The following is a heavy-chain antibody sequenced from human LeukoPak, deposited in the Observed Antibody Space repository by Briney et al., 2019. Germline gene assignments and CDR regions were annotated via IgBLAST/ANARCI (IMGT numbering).Heavy chain of an antibody. J-gene: IGHJ4*02. D-gene: IGHD6-13*01. Sequence: SETLSLTCTVSGGSISSSSHYWGWIRQPPGKGLEWIGSIYYSGSTYYNPSLKSRVTISVDTSKNQFSLKLSSVTAADTAVYYCARGKGSSWYGYWGQGTLVTVSS. V-gene: IGHV4-39*07. CDR3: ARGKGSSWYGY. CDR2: IYYSGST. CDR1: GGSISSSSHY.